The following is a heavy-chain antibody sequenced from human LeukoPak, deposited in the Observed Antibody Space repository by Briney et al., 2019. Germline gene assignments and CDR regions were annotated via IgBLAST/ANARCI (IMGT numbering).Heavy chain of an antibody. J-gene: IGHJ4*02. V-gene: IGHV3-30*18. CDR2: ISYDRSNK. Sequence: GRSLRLSCAASGVTFSSYGMHWVRQAPGKGLDWVAVISYDRSNKYYADSVKGRFTISRDNSKNTLYLQMNSLRAEDTAVYYCAKVRYFDNYYFDYWGQGTLVTVSS. D-gene: IGHD3-9*01. CDR1: GVTFSSYG. CDR3: AKVRYFDNYYFDY.